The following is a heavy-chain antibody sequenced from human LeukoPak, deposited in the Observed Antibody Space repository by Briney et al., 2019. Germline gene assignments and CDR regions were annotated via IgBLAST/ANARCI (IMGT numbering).Heavy chain of an antibody. CDR2: IIHSGST. Sequence: SETLSLTCGVYGGSFSGYYWSWIRQPPGKGLEWIGEIIHSGSTNYNPSLKSRVTISVDTSKNQFSLKLSSVTAADTAVYYCARGGGYSYGRGLYEFVPWGQGTLVTVSS. V-gene: IGHV4-34*01. J-gene: IGHJ5*02. CDR3: ARGGGYSYGRGLYEFVP. CDR1: GGSFSGYY. D-gene: IGHD5-18*01.